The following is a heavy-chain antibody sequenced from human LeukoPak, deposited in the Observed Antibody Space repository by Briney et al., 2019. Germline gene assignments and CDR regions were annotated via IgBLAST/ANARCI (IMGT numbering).Heavy chain of an antibody. CDR1: GFTFSDYY. J-gene: IGHJ4*02. D-gene: IGHD3-9*01. Sequence: GGSLRLSCAASGFTFSDYYMSWIRQAPGKGLEWVSYISNTGTTMYYADSVKGRFTISRDNAKNTLYLQMNSLRAEDTAVYYCARGRRYYDILTGYLGENTFDYWGQGTLVTVSS. CDR2: ISNTGTTM. V-gene: IGHV3-11*04. CDR3: ARGRRYYDILTGYLGENTFDY.